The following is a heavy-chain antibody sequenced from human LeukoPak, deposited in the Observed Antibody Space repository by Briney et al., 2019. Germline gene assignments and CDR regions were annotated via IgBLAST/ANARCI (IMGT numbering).Heavy chain of an antibody. CDR1: GYSFNTYW. CDR3: ARHRPHTDSNSVADYYFDY. J-gene: IGHJ4*02. CDR2: IYPGDSDT. D-gene: IGHD6-19*01. Sequence: GESLKISCKGSGYSFNTYWIGWVRQMPGKGLEWMGIIYPGDSDTKYSPSFQGQVTISADKAISPAYLQWSNLKASDTAMYYCARHRPHTDSNSVADYYFDYWGQGTLVTVSS. V-gene: IGHV5-51*01.